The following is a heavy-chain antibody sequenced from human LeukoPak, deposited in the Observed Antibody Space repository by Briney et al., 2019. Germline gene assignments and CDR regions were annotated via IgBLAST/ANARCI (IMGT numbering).Heavy chain of an antibody. D-gene: IGHD3-22*01. CDR1: GFTFTDYY. Sequence: PGGSLRLSCAASGFTFTDYYMTWIRQAPGKGLEWVSDISSSGSNTKYADSVKGRFTTSRDNAKNSLYLQMISLTAEDTAVYYCARYYYDSSGFYPAFDYWGRGTLVTVS. J-gene: IGHJ4*02. CDR2: ISSSGSNT. V-gene: IGHV3-11*03. CDR3: ARYYYDSSGFYPAFDY.